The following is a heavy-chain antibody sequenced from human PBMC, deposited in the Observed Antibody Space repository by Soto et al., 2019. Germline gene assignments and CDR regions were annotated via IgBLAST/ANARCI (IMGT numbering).Heavy chain of an antibody. CDR3: ARSTYYDSSGRNWFDP. Sequence: SETLSLTCTVSGGSISSSSYYWGWIRQPPGKGREWIGSIYYSGSTYYNPSLKSRVTISVDTSKNQFSLKLSSVTAADTAVYYCARSTYYDSSGRNWFDPWGQGTLVTVSS. J-gene: IGHJ5*02. D-gene: IGHD3-22*01. CDR1: GGSISSSSYY. CDR2: IYYSGST. V-gene: IGHV4-39*01.